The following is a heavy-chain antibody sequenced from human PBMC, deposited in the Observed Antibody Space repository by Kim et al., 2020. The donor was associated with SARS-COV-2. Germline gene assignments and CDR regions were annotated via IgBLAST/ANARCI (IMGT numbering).Heavy chain of an antibody. J-gene: IGHJ4*02. CDR2: IKHSGRT. CDR1: GGSFSGYY. CDR3: SRSLSNTSGCGSYYCGL. Sequence: SETLSLTCAVYGGSFSGYYWSWIRQPPGKGLEWIGEIKHSGRTNYNPSPKSVVTISVDTSKNQFSPKLTSVTAADTAVYFWSRSLSNTSGCGSYYCGLWGPGILVTVSS. D-gene: IGHD3-10*01. V-gene: IGHV4-34*01.